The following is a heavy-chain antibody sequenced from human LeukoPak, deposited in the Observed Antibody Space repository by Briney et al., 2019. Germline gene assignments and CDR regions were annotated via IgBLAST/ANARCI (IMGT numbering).Heavy chain of an antibody. CDR1: GFTVSSNY. V-gene: IGHV3-66*01. J-gene: IGHJ4*02. CDR2: IYSGGST. Sequence: GGSLGLSCAASGFTVSSNYMSWVRQAPGKGLEWVSVIYSGGSTYYADSVKGRFTISRDNTKNSLYLQMNSLRAEDTAVLYCARAPDQFSSSGYYESLYYFDYWGQGSLVTVSS. D-gene: IGHD6-19*01. CDR3: ARAPDQFSSSGYYESLYYFDY.